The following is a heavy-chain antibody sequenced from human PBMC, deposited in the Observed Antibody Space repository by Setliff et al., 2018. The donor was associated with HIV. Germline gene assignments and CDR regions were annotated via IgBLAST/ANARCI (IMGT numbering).Heavy chain of an antibody. Sequence: SCKGSGYSFTSYWIGWVRQMPGKGLEWMGRLDPRDSYTDYSPSFQGHVTISGDKSSSTAYLQWSSLRASDTATYYCARLLRRPHDFFYMDVWGKGTTVTVSS. CDR1: GYSFTSYW. CDR2: LDPRDSYT. D-gene: IGHD2-15*01. CDR3: ARLLRRPHDFFYMDV. V-gene: IGHV5-10-1*01. J-gene: IGHJ6*03.